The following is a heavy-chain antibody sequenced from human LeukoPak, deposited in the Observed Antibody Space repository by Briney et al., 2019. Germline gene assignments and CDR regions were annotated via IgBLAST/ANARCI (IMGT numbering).Heavy chain of an antibody. J-gene: IGHJ5*02. CDR1: GNSLSGFS. V-gene: IGHV1-69*06. Sequence: SVTVSCKASGNSLSGFSIKWVRQAPGQGLEWVGSIVPVFGTANYAQKFQGRVTITADKSTSTAYMELSSLRSEDTAVYYCARSPLLIAAAGGGWFDPWGQGTLVTVSS. CDR3: ARSPLLIAAAGGGWFDP. CDR2: IVPVFGTA. D-gene: IGHD6-13*01.